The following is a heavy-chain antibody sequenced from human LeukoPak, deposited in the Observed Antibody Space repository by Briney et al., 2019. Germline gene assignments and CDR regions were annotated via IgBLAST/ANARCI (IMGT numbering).Heavy chain of an antibody. CDR1: GYSISIGYY. V-gene: IGHV4-38-2*02. J-gene: IGHJ5*02. CDR3: ARGPNIVVVVAARNNWFDP. Sequence: PSETLSLTCTVSGYSISIGYYWGWIRQPPGKGLEWIGSVYHSGSTYYNPSLKSRVTISVDTSKNQFSLKLSSVTAADTAVYYCARGPNIVVVVAARNNWFDPWGQGTLVTVSS. D-gene: IGHD2-15*01. CDR2: VYHSGST.